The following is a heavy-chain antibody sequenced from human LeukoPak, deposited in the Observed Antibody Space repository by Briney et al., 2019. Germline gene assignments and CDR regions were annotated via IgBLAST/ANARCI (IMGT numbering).Heavy chain of an antibody. CDR3: ARKPSKLAFFDY. CDR1: GGSISSGTYY. D-gene: IGHD1-1*01. V-gene: IGHV4-31*03. J-gene: IGHJ4*02. CDR2: IYHSGST. Sequence: SETLSLTCTVSGGSISSGTYYWSWIRQHPGKGLEWIGDIYHSGSTYYNPSLKSRVTISADTSKNQFSLKLSSVTAADTAVYYCARKPSKLAFFDYWGQGTLVTVSS.